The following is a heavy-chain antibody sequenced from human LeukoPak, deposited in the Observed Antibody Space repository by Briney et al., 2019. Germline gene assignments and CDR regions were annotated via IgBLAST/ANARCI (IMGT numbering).Heavy chain of an antibody. J-gene: IGHJ5*02. Sequence: ASVKVSCKASGYTFTSYGISWVRQAPGQGLERMGWISAYNGNTNYAQKLQGRVTMTTDTSTSTAYMELRSLRSDDTAVYYCAREVLDQLLLGGWFDPWGQGTLVTVSS. D-gene: IGHD2-2*01. CDR2: ISAYNGNT. CDR3: AREVLDQLLLGGWFDP. CDR1: GYTFTSYG. V-gene: IGHV1-18*01.